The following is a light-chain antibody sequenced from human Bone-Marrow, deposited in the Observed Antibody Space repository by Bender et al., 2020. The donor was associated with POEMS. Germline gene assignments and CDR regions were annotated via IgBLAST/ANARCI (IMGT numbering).Light chain of an antibody. V-gene: IGLV2-11*01. CDR3: GSYTNSDTLV. CDR2: EVN. J-gene: IGLJ3*02. Sequence: QSALTQPRSVSGSPGQSVTISCTGTSSDVGAYNLVSWYQHHPGKVPKLIVYEVNKRPSGVPNRFSGSKSGNTASLTISGLQAEDEADYYCGSYTNSDTLVFGGGTKLTVL. CDR1: SSDVGAYNL.